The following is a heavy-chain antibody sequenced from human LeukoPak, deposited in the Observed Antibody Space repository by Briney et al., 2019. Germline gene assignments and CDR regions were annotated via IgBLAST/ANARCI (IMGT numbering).Heavy chain of an antibody. J-gene: IGHJ4*02. V-gene: IGHV1-46*01. D-gene: IGHD2-15*01. CDR3: ARDFRGYCSGGSCYRTGNYFDY. Sequence: ASVKVSCKASGYTFTGYYMHWVRQAPGQGLEWMGIINPSGGSTSYAQKFQGRVTMTRDTSTSTVYMELSSLRSEDTAVYYCARDFRGYCSGGSCYRTGNYFDYWGQGTLVTVSS. CDR1: GYTFTGYY. CDR2: INPSGGST.